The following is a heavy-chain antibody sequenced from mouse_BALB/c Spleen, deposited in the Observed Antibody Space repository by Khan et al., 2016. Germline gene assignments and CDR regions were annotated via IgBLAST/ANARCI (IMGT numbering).Heavy chain of an antibody. Sequence: QVQLKESGAELVRPGTSVKISCKASGYTFTNYWLGWVKQRPGHGLEWIGDIYPGGGYTNYNEKFKGKATLTADTSSSTAYMQLSSLTSEDSAVYFCARFYYGSSYWYFDGWGAGTTVTVSS. CDR2: IYPGGGYT. CDR1: GYTFTNYW. CDR3: ARFYYGSSYWYFDG. D-gene: IGHD1-1*01. J-gene: IGHJ1*01. V-gene: IGHV1-63*02.